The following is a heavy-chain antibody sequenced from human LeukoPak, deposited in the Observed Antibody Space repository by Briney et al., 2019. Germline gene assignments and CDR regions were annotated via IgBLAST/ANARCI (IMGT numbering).Heavy chain of an antibody. V-gene: IGHV3-7*03. CDR2: TKQDGSEK. J-gene: IGHJ3*02. Sequence: GGSLRLSCAASGFTFSSYWMSWVRQAPGKGLEWVANTKQDGSEKYYVDSVKGRFTISRDNAKNSLYLQMNSLRAEDTAVYYCARYSSSSVSAFDIWGQGTMVTVSS. D-gene: IGHD6-13*01. CDR3: ARYSSSSVSAFDI. CDR1: GFTFSSYW.